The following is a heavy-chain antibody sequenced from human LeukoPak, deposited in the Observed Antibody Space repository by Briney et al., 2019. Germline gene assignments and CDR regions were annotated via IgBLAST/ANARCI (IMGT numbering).Heavy chain of an antibody. CDR3: AKTQSYALNF. V-gene: IGHV3-53*01. CDR1: GFTVSGSY. CDR2: IYAGGNT. Sequence: GGSLRLSCAASGFTVSGSYMSWVRQAPGKGLEWVSIIYAGGNTYYTDSVKGRFTISRDISKNTVDLQMNSLRAEDTAVYYCAKTQSYALNFWGQGTLVTVSS. J-gene: IGHJ4*02. D-gene: IGHD3-16*01.